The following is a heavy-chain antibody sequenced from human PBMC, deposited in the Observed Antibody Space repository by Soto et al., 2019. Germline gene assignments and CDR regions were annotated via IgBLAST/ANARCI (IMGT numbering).Heavy chain of an antibody. J-gene: IGHJ6*02. CDR1: GFTFSSYW. V-gene: IGHV3-7*01. D-gene: IGHD4-17*01. CDR3: ARDRIRWDYLYYYYYGMDV. Sequence: PGGSLRLSCAASGFTFSSYWMSWVRQAPGKGLEWVANIKQDGSEKYYVDSVKGRFTISRDNAKNSLYLQMNSLRAEDTAVYYCARDRIRWDYLYYYYYGMDVWGQGTTVTVS. CDR2: IKQDGSEK.